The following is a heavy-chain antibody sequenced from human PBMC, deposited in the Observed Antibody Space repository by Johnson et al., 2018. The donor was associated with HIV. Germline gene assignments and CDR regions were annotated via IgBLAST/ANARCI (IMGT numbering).Heavy chain of an antibody. CDR1: GFTVSSNY. V-gene: IGHV3-66*01. CDR2: IYSGGST. J-gene: IGHJ3*02. CDR3: TTDQVGRNYGGKYHI. Sequence: VQLVESGGGLVQPGGSLRLSCAASGFTVSSNYMSWVRQAPGKGLEWVSVIYSGGSTYYADSVKGRFTISRDNSKNTLYLPMNSLKIEDTAVYYCTTDQVGRNYGGKYHIWGQGTMVTVSS. D-gene: IGHD1-7*01.